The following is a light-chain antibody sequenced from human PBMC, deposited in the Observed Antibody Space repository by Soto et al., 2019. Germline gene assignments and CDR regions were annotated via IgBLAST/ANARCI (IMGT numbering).Light chain of an antibody. V-gene: IGKV1-5*01. CDR1: QSVTNF. J-gene: IGKJ4*01. Sequence: DLQMTQSPSSLSASLGDRVTIXXRSRQSVTNFLNWYQQKPGKAPKLXXYDASTLESGVPSRFSGSGSGTEFTLTISSLQPDDFATYYCQQYNSYSPLTFGGGTKVDIK. CDR2: DAS. CDR3: QQYNSYSPLT.